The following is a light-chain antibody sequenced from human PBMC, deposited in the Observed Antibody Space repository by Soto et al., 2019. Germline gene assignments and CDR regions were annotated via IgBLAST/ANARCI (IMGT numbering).Light chain of an antibody. CDR3: AAWDDSLNGSV. Sequence: QSVLTQPPSASGTPGQTVTVSRSGSSSNIGSYTVNWYQQLPGTAPKLVIYSNHQRPSGVPDRFSGSKSGTSASLAISGLQSEDEADYYCAAWDDSLNGSVFGSGTKLTVL. CDR1: SSNIGSYT. V-gene: IGLV1-44*01. CDR2: SNH. J-gene: IGLJ1*01.